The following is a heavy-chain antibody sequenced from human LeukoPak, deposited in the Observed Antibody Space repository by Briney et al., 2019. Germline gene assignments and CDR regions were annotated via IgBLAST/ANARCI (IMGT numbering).Heavy chain of an antibody. V-gene: IGHV3-53*01. CDR3: ARGLHDLWRGHMGY. Sequence: GGSLRLSCAASGFTVNNNYMTWVRQAPGKGLDWVSVIDSDGNTYYADSVMSRFSISRDNSKNMVFLQMNSLRAEDTAVYYCARGLHDLWRGHMGYWGQGTLVTVSS. J-gene: IGHJ4*02. D-gene: IGHD3-3*01. CDR2: IDSDGNT. CDR1: GFTVNNNY.